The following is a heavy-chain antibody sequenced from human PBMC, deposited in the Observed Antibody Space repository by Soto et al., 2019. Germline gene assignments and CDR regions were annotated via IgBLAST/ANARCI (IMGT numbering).Heavy chain of an antibody. Sequence: QVQLVESGGGLVKPGGSLRLSCAASGFTFSDYYMSWIRQAPGKGLEWVSYISSSSSYTNYADSVKGRFTISRDNAKNSLYLQMKSLRAEDTAVYYCARGGSTVTRPFAYWGQGTLVTVSS. V-gene: IGHV3-11*05. J-gene: IGHJ4*02. D-gene: IGHD4-17*01. CDR2: ISSSSSYT. CDR3: ARGGSTVTRPFAY. CDR1: GFTFSDYY.